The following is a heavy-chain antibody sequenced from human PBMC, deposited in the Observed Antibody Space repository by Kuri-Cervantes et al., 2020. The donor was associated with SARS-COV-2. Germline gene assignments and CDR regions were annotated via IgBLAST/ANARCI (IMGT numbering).Heavy chain of an antibody. V-gene: IGHV3-33*01. Sequence: GGSLRLSCAASGVTFSSYGMRWVRQAPGKGLEWVAVIWYDGSNNYYADFVKGRFTISRDNSKHTLYLQMNSLKAEDTAVYYCAREYSIGRSVRAFDIWGQGTMVTVSS. CDR1: GVTFSSYG. J-gene: IGHJ3*02. CDR3: AREYSIGRSVRAFDI. D-gene: IGHD6-19*01. CDR2: IWYDGSNN.